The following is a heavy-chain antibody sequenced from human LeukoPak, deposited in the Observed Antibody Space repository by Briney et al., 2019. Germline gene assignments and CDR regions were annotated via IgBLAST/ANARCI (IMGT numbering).Heavy chain of an antibody. CDR2: MNPNSRNT. V-gene: IGHV1-8*01. Sequence: ASVKVSSKASGYTFTSYDINWVRQATGQGLEWMGWMNPNSRNTGYAQKFQGRVTMTRNTSISTVYMELNSLRSEDTAVYYCARAPDWSSGWSGYYFDYWGQGTLVTVSS. CDR1: GYTFTSYD. D-gene: IGHD6-19*01. CDR3: ARAPDWSSGWSGYYFDY. J-gene: IGHJ4*02.